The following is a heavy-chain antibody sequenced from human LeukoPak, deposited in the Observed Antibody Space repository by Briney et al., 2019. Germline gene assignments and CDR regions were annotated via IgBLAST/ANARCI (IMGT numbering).Heavy chain of an antibody. Sequence: PSETLSLTCTVSGGSISSSSYYWGWIRQPPGKGLEWIGSIYYSGSTYYNPSLKSRVTISVDTSKNQFSLKLGSVTAADTAVYYCASLLLDPGYYYYMDVWGKGTTVTVSS. V-gene: IGHV4-39*01. CDR1: GGSISSSSYY. CDR3: ASLLLDPGYYYYMDV. CDR2: IYYSGST. D-gene: IGHD3/OR15-3a*01. J-gene: IGHJ6*03.